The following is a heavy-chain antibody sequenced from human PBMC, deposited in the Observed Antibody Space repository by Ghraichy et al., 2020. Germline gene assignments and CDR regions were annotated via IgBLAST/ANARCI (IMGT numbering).Heavy chain of an antibody. J-gene: IGHJ3*02. D-gene: IGHD4-17*01. CDR1: GFTFSSYS. V-gene: IGHV3-48*04. CDR2: INSRSTSI. Sequence: GGSLRLSGTVSGFTFSSYSMNWVRQAPGKGLEWISYINSRSTSIHYADSVKGRFSISRDNARNSLFLQMNSLRAEDTAVYYCAREPPYGSESLDIWGQGTMVTVSS. CDR3: AREPPYGSESLDI.